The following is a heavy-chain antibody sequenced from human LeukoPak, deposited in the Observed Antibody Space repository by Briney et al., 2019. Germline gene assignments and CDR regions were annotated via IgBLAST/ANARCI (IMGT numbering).Heavy chain of an antibody. CDR3: TRAATGDTLGGVIYTTHFDY. D-gene: IGHD3-16*01. CDR2: INPHSGGT. V-gene: IGHV1-2*02. CDR1: GYTFSGYL. Sequence: GASVRVSCKASGYTFSGYLMHWLRQAPGQGLEWMGWINPHSGGTIYAQKFQGRVTITRDTSISTGFMELSSLISEDTAVYYCTRAATGDTLGGVIYTTHFDYWGQGTLVTVSS. J-gene: IGHJ4*02.